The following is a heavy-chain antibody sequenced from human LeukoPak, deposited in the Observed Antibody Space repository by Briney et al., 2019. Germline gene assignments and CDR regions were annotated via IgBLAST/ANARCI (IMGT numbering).Heavy chain of an antibody. V-gene: IGHV3-43D*04. D-gene: IGHD3-9*01. CDR3: AKAYYDILTGYGHHYYYYCGMDV. CDR2: ISWDGGST. J-gene: IGHJ6*04. CDR1: GFTFDDYA. Sequence: GGSLRLSCAASGFTFDDYAMHWVRQAPGKGLEWVSLISWDGGSTYYADSVKGRFTISRDNSKNSLYLQMNSLRAEDTALYYCAKAYYDILTGYGHHYYYYCGMDVWGKGTTVTVSS.